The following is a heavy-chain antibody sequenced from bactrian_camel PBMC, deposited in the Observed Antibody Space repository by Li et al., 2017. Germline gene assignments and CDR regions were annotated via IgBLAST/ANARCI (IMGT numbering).Heavy chain of an antibody. CDR1: GSSYC. J-gene: IGHJ4*01. Sequence: HVQLVESGGGSVSPGGSLRLSCAASGSSYCMAWFRQASGQEREGVAVLYPSGGRTWYSDSVKGRFTVSQDKAKRTLYLQMTDLNPEDTAMYYCAAGSPWTQQQAMSRWGYNYWGQGTQVTVS. D-gene: IGHD5*01. CDR2: LYPSGGRT. V-gene: IGHV3S1*01. CDR3: AAGSPWTQQQAMSRWGYNY.